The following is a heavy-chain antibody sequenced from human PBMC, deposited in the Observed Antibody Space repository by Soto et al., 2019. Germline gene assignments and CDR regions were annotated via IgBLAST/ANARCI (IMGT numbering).Heavy chain of an antibody. J-gene: IGHJ4*02. D-gene: IGHD4-17*01. CDR3: ARDHDYSYFDY. CDR2: IYYSGST. V-gene: IGHV4-61*01. CDR1: GGSVSSGSYY. Sequence: QVQLQESGPGLVMPSETLSLTCTVSGGSVSSGSYYWSWIRQPPGKGLEWIGYIYYSGSTNYNPSLKSRVTILVDTSKNQFSLKLSSVTAADTAVYYCARDHDYSYFDYWGQGTLVTVSS.